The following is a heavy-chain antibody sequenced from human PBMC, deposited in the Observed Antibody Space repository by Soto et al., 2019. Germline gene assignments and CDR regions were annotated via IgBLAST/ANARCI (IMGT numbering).Heavy chain of an antibody. CDR1: GYNFPGYW. V-gene: IGHV5-10-1*01. CDR3: VRVPIGHSDDSGYSDS. D-gene: IGHD3-22*01. J-gene: IGHJ5*01. CDR2: IAPADSYT. Sequence: GEALKISCTASGYNFPGYWIGWVRQMPGKGLEWMGRIAPADSYTNYSPSFHGHVTMSVDRSTSTAYLQWGSLKASDTAMYYCVRVPIGHSDDSGYSDSWGQGTQVNVSS.